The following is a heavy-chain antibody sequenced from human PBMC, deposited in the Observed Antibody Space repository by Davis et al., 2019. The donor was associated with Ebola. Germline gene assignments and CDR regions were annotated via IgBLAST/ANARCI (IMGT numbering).Heavy chain of an antibody. CDR3: ARDVVVVAPTDWFDP. J-gene: IGHJ5*02. CDR1: GYTFTGYY. D-gene: IGHD2-15*01. V-gene: IGHV1-2*04. CDR2: INPNSGGT. Sequence: AASVKVSCKASGYTFTGYYMHWVRQAPGQGLEWMGWINPNSGGTNYAQKFQGWVTMTRDTSISTAYMELSRLRSDDTAVYYCARDVVVVAPTDWFDPWGQGTLVTVSS.